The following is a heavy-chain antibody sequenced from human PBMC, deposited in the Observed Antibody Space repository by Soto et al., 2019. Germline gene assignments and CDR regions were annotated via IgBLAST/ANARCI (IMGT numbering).Heavy chain of an antibody. CDR3: ARAKYSSYVYSYYYYMDV. CDR2: IYYNGNT. CDR1: GASTSSAGNY. D-gene: IGHD4-4*01. V-gene: IGHV4-30-4*01. J-gene: IGHJ6*03. Sequence: PSETLSLTCSVSGASTSSAGNYWSWIRQHPGKGLEGIGYIYYNGNTYYNPSLKSRVTISVDTSKIHFSLKLNSVTAAVTAVYYCARAKYSSYVYSYYYYMDVWGKGTTVTVSS.